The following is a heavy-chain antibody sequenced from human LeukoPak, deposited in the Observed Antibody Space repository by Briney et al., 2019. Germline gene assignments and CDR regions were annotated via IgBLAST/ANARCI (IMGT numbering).Heavy chain of an antibody. V-gene: IGHV4-34*01. CDR3: ARAELYRQIYYYYGMDV. CDR2: INHSGST. CDR1: GGSFSGYY. Sequence: SETLSLTCAVYGGSFSGYYWSWIRQPPGKGLEWIGEINHSGSTNYNPSLKSRVTISVDTSKNQFSLKLSSVTAADTAVYYCARAELYRQIYYYYGMDVWGQGTTVTVSS. J-gene: IGHJ6*02. D-gene: IGHD2-2*02.